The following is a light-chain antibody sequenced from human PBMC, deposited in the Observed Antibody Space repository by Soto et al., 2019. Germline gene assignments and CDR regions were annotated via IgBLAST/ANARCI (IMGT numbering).Light chain of an antibody. CDR2: EVS. J-gene: IGLJ1*01. CDR1: SSDVGYYQY. V-gene: IGLV2-14*01. CDR3: SSYTSSSTSYV. Sequence: QSVLTQPASVSGSPGQSITISCTGTSSDVGYYQYVSWYQQHPGKAPQLMIYEVSNRPSGVSNRFSGSKSGNTASLTISGLQAEDEADYYCSSYTSSSTSYVFGTGTKVTVL.